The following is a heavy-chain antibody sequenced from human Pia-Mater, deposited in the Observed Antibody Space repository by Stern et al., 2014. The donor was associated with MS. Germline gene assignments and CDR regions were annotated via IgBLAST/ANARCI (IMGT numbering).Heavy chain of an antibody. V-gene: IGHV1-69*01. CDR3: ARDPMATITNYYYGMDV. CDR2: IIPIFGTA. D-gene: IGHD5-24*01. J-gene: IGHJ6*02. CDR1: GGTFSSYA. Sequence: QVQLVQSGAEVKKPWSSVKVSCKASGGTFSSYAISWVRQAPGQGLEWLGGIIPIFGTANYAQKFQGRVTITADESTSTAYMELSSLRSEDTAVYYCARDPMATITNYYYGMDVWGQGTTVTVSS.